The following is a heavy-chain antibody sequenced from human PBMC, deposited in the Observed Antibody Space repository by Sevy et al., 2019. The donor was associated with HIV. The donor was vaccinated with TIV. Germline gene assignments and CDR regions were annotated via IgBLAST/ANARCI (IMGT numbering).Heavy chain of an antibody. Sequence: GGSLRLSCEASGFSFSTYGMHWVRQAPGKGLEWVAVISYDASNTYYADSVKGRVTISRDNSKNTLYLQMESLRAEDTAVYYSAKSALAVAATYSTDHWGQGTLVTVSS. J-gene: IGHJ5*02. CDR2: ISYDASNT. CDR3: AKSALAVAATYSTDH. D-gene: IGHD6-19*01. CDR1: GFSFSTYG. V-gene: IGHV3-30*18.